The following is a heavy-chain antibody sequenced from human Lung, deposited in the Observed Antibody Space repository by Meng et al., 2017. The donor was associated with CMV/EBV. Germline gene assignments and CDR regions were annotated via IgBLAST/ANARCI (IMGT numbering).Heavy chain of an antibody. CDR2: IYYSGST. J-gene: IGHJ4*02. CDR1: SMNSGDYY. D-gene: IGHD3-22*01. CDR3: ARLLYYYDSGGYYRYFDY. V-gene: IGHV4-30-4*01. Sequence: SMNSGDYYWSWIRQPPGNGLEWIGYIYYSGSTYYNPSLKSRLTMSVDTSKNQFSLKLSSVTAADTAVYYCARLLYYYDSGGYYRYFDYWGQGTLVTVSS.